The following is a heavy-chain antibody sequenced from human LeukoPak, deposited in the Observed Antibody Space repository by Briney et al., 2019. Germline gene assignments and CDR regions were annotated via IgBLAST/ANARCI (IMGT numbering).Heavy chain of an antibody. CDR2: ISGSGGST. Sequence: PGGSLRLSWAASGFTFSSYAMSWVRQAPGKGLEWVSAISGSGGSTYYADSVKGRFTISRDNSKNTLYLQMNSLRAEDTAVYYCAKGEYYYDSSGHFDYWGQGTLVTVSS. J-gene: IGHJ4*02. D-gene: IGHD3-22*01. CDR3: AKGEYYYDSSGHFDY. CDR1: GFTFSSYA. V-gene: IGHV3-23*01.